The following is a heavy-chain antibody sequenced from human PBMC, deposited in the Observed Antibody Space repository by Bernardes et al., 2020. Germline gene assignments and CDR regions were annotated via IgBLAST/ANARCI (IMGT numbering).Heavy chain of an antibody. CDR1: GFTFSSYG. V-gene: IGHV3-30*03. CDR2: ISYDGSNK. J-gene: IGHJ4*02. Sequence: WGSLRLSCAASGFTFSSYGMHWVRQAPGKGLEWVAVISYDGSNKYYADSVKGRFTISRDNSKNTLYLQMNSLRAEDTAVYYCATPADQEGDYWGQGTLVTVSS. CDR3: ATPADQEGDY.